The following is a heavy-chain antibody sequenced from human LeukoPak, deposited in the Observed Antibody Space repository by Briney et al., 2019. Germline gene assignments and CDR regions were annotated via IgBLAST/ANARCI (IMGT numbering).Heavy chain of an antibody. CDR1: GYTFTGYY. Sequence: ASVKVSCKASGYTFTGYYMHWVRQAPGQGLEWMGWLNPNSGGTNYAQKFQGRLTMTRDTSIITAYIELSSLRSDDTAVYYCARPKEAATTFRAFDIWGQGTMVTVSS. D-gene: IGHD2-15*01. J-gene: IGHJ3*02. V-gene: IGHV1-2*02. CDR2: LNPNSGGT. CDR3: ARPKEAATTFRAFDI.